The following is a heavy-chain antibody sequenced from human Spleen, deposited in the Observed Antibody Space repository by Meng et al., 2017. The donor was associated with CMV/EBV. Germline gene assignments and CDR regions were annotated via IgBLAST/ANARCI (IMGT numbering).Heavy chain of an antibody. Sequence: YGVSFSCSISLCLRRPPLNTLEWLGEISLGGSTNCNPSLKSRVTLSVATSNHLFSLKLSSVTAADAAVYYCAGRGTPSGRTAPNWFDPWGQGTLVTVSS. D-gene: IGHD3-10*01. CDR1: GVSFSCSI. J-gene: IGHJ5*02. CDR3: AGRGTPSGRTAPNWFDP. CDR2: ISLGGST. V-gene: IGHV4-34*01.